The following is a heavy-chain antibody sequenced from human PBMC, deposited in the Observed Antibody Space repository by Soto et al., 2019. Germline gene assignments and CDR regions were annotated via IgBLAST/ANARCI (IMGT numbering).Heavy chain of an antibody. CDR3: GTQGFRGATGTT. CDR1: GFSFSTCA. V-gene: IGHV3-23*01. CDR2: ISPNSAAT. J-gene: IGHJ4*02. Sequence: EVQLLEAGGGLVQPGGSLRLSCVASGFSFSTCAMGWVRQAPGKGLEWVSLISPNSAATYYTDSVKGRLTISRDNSKNALYLHMNTLRAQDTAIYNDGTQGFRGATGTTWGQGTLVTVSS. D-gene: IGHD1-1*01.